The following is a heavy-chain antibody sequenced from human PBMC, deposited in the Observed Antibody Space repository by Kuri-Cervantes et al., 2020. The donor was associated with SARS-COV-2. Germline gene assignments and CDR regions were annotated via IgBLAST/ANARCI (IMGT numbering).Heavy chain of an antibody. D-gene: IGHD1-1*01. V-gene: IGHV3-74*01. Sequence: ETLSLTCAASGFTFSSYWMHWVRQGPGKGLVWVSRINPDGSYTNNADSVKGRFTLSRDNAKNMLFLQMNSLRAEDTAVYYCVRDGDHWNFDYWGQGTLVTVSS. CDR1: GFTFSSYW. CDR2: INPDGSYT. J-gene: IGHJ4*02. CDR3: VRDGDHWNFDY.